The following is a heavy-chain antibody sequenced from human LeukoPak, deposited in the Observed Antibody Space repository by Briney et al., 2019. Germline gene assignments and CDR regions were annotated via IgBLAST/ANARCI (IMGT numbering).Heavy chain of an antibody. V-gene: IGHV3-49*04. CDR3: TRLRQWLVRCFDP. D-gene: IGHD6-19*01. Sequence: GGSLRLSCTASGFTFSGYAMSWVRQAPGKGLEWVGFIRSKAYGGTTEYAASVKGRFTISKDDSKSIAYLQMNSLKTEDTAVYYCTRLRQWLVRCFDPWGQGTLVTVSS. J-gene: IGHJ5*02. CDR2: IRSKAYGGTT. CDR1: GFTFSGYA.